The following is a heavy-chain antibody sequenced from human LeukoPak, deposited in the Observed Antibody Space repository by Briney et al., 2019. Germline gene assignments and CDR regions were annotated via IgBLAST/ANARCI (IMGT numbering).Heavy chain of an antibody. CDR3: ASSSIMITFGGVIATFDI. CDR2: IYYSGST. J-gene: IGHJ3*02. Sequence: SETLSLTCTVSGGSISSGDHYWSWIRQPPGKGLEWIGYIYYSGSTYYNPSLKSRVTISVDTSKNQFSLKLSSVTAADTAVYYCASSSIMITFGGVIATFDIWGQGTMVTVSS. D-gene: IGHD3-16*02. V-gene: IGHV4-30-4*01. CDR1: GGSISSGDHY.